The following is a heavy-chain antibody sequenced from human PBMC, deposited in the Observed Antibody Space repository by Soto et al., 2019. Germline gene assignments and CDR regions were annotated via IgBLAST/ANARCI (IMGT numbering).Heavy chain of an antibody. CDR3: APQGGIIVPLPAAIPFDY. CDR2: IKQDGSEK. CDR1: GFTLSNYW. D-gene: IGHD2-2*01. Sequence: GGSLRLSCAASGFTLSNYWISWVRQAPGKGLEWVANIKQDGSEKYYVDSVKGRFTISRDNAKRSLYLQMNGLRAEDTAVYYCAPQGGIIVPLPAAIPFDYWGQGTLVTVSS. V-gene: IGHV3-7*01. J-gene: IGHJ4*02.